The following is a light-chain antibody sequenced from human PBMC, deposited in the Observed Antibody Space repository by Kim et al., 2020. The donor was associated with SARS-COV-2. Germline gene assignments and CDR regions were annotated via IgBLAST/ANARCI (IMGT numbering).Light chain of an antibody. V-gene: IGKV1-5*03. CDR1: QTISTR. J-gene: IGKJ2*01. Sequence: SASVGVRVTITCRARQTISTRLAWYQQEPGKAPKLLLYLASTLESGVTSRFSGSGSGTEFTLTIDSLQPDDFATYYCQHYIRFPYTFGQGTKLEI. CDR3: QHYIRFPYT. CDR2: LAS.